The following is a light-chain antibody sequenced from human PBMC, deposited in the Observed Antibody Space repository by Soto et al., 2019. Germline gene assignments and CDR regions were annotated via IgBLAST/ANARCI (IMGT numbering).Light chain of an antibody. CDR2: GAS. CDR3: QQYGSSPRT. CDR1: QSVSSSY. J-gene: IGKJ1*01. V-gene: IGKV3-20*01. Sequence: EIVLTQSPGTLSLSPGERATLSCRSSQSVSSSYLAWYQQKPGQAPRLLICGASSRAAGIPDRFSGSGSGTDFTLTISRLEHEDVALYYCQQYGSSPRTFGQGTKVDIK.